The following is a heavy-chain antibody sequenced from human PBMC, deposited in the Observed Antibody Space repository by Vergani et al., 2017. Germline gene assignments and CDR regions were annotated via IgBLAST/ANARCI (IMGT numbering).Heavy chain of an antibody. J-gene: IGHJ5*02. D-gene: IGHD4-17*01. CDR1: GGSISSYY. V-gene: IGHV4-59*01. CDR2: IYYSGST. Sequence: QVQLQESGPGLVKPSETLSLTCTVSGGSISSYYWSWIRQPPGKGMEWIGYIYYSGSTNYNPSLKSRVTRSVDTSKNQFSLKLRSVTAADTAVYYCASAGDYGDLGPWGQGTLVTVSS. CDR3: ASAGDYGDLGP.